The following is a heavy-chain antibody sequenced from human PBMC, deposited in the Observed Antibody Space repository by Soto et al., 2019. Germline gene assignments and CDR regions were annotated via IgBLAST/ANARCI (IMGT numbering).Heavy chain of an antibody. CDR1: GGSFSGYY. Sequence: SETLSLTCAVYGGSFSGYYWSWIRQPPGKGLEWIREINHSGSTNYNPSLKSRVTISVDTSKNQFSLKLSSVTAADTAVYYCARSHHEKDIVVVVAASIFDYWGQGTLVTVSS. D-gene: IGHD2-15*01. V-gene: IGHV4-34*01. CDR3: ARSHHEKDIVVVVAASIFDY. J-gene: IGHJ4*02. CDR2: INHSGST.